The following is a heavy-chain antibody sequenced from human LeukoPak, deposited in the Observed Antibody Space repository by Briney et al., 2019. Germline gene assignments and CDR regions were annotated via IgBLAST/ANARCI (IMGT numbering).Heavy chain of an antibody. CDR3: ARGCGYSGFGRKNWFDP. J-gene: IGHJ5*02. CDR2: INPNSGGT. D-gene: IGHD1-26*01. Sequence: GASVKVSCKTSGYTFTDYYMHWVRQAPGQGLEWMGWINPNSGGTNYAQKFQGRVTMTRDTSISTAYMELSRLRSDDTAVYYCARGCGYSGFGRKNWFDPWGQGTLVTVSS. V-gene: IGHV1-2*02. CDR1: GYTFTDYY.